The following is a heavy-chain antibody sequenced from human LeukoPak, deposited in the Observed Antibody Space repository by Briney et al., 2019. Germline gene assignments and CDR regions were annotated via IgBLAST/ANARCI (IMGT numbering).Heavy chain of an antibody. CDR3: ARGDYYYYYYMDV. CDR1: GFTFSSYS. V-gene: IGHV3-48*04. CDR2: ISSSSSSI. J-gene: IGHJ6*03. Sequence: GGSLGLSCAVSGFTFSSYSMNWVRQAPGKGLEWVSYISSSSSSIYYPDSVKGRFTVSRDNGKNSLYLQMNSLRAEDTAVYYCARGDYYYYYYMDVWSKGTTVSVSS.